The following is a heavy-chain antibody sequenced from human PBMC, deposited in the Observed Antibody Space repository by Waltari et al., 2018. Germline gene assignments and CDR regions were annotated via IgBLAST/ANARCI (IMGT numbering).Heavy chain of an antibody. J-gene: IGHJ3*02. V-gene: IGHV3-43D*03. Sequence: EVQLVEAEGVVVQPGASLRLSGAASRCTFDDYAMHWLRQAPGKGLEWVYLISWDGGSTYHADYVKVRVTISRDNSNHSLYLQMTRLRAEDSALYYCVISITGTPHGAFDIWGQGTMVTVSS. CDR1: RCTFDDYA. CDR2: ISWDGGST. CDR3: VISITGTPHGAFDI. D-gene: IGHD1-20*01.